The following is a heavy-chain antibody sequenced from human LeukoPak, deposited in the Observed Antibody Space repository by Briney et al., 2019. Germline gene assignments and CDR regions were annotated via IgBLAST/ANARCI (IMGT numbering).Heavy chain of an antibody. D-gene: IGHD3-22*01. Sequence: SETLSLTCTVSGGSFSSSSYYWGWIRQSPGKGLEWIGSVYYNGRTDYNPSLKSRVTISVDTSKNQFSLKLSSVTAADTAVYYCARGYYYDSSGYFAAFDIWGQGTMVTVSS. J-gene: IGHJ3*02. CDR1: GGSFSSSSYY. CDR3: ARGYYYDSSGYFAAFDI. CDR2: VYYNGRT. V-gene: IGHV4-39*07.